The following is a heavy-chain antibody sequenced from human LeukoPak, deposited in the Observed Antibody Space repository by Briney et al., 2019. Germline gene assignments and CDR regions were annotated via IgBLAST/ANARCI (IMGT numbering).Heavy chain of an antibody. D-gene: IGHD6-6*01. Sequence: SETRSLTCTVSGGSISSYYWSWIRQPPGKGLEWIGYIYTSGSTNYNPSLKSRVTISVDTSKNQFSLKLSSVTAADTAVYYCARREYSSSALGYWGQGTLVTVSS. CDR2: IYTSGST. J-gene: IGHJ4*02. CDR1: GGSISSYY. V-gene: IGHV4-4*09. CDR3: ARREYSSSALGY.